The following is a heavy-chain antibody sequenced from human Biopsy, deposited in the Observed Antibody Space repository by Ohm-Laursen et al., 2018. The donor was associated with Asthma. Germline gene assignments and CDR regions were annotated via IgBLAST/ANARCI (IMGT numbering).Heavy chain of an antibody. J-gene: IGHJ6*02. CDR2: TTWNSGSR. D-gene: IGHD5/OR15-5a*01. CDR3: AKPLNTYNFYAYDV. CDR1: GFNFDDFA. Sequence: SLRLSCSATGFNFDDFAMHWVRQAPGKGLEWVAATTWNSGSRVYAVSVKGQFTISRDNAQNSLYLHMNGLKPEDTAVYYCAKPLNTYNFYAYDVWGQGTTVVVSS. V-gene: IGHV3-9*01.